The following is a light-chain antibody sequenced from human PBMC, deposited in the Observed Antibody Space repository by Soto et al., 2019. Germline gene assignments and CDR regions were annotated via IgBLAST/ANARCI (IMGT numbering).Light chain of an antibody. CDR2: SNN. CDR3: AAWDDSLNGRV. Sequence: QSVLTQPPSASGTPGQRVTISCSGSSSNIGSNTVNWYQQLPGTAPKLLIYSNNQRPSXXXXRXXGSKSGTSASLAISGLQSEDEADYYCAAWDDSLNGRVFGGGTKLTVL. CDR1: SSNIGSNT. V-gene: IGLV1-44*01. J-gene: IGLJ2*01.